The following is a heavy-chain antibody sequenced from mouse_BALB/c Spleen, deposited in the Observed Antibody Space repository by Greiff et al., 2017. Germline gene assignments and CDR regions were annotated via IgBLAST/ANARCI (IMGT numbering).Heavy chain of an antibody. CDR3: TRDGNYSYYYAMDY. CDR1: GFTFSSYT. Sequence: DVKLVESGGGLVKPGGSLKLSCAASGFTFSSYTMSWVRQTPEKRLEWVATISSGGSYTYYPDSVKGRFTISRDNAKNTLYLQMSSLKSEDTAMYYCTRDGNYSYYYAMDYWGQGTSVTVSS. D-gene: IGHD2-1*01. V-gene: IGHV5-6-4*01. J-gene: IGHJ4*01. CDR2: ISSGGSYT.